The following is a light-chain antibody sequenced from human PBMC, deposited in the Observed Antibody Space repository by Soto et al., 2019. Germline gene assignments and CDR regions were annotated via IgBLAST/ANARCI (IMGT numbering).Light chain of an antibody. V-gene: IGKV4-1*01. CDR2: WAF. J-gene: IGKJ5*01. Sequence: DTLLTPSPYYLTVSLGARATINCKSSQSVLYSSNNKNYLAWYQQKPGQPPKLLIHWAFIRESGVPDRFSGSGSGTDFTLTISSLEPEDFAVYYCQQRSNLPRGTFGQGTRLEIK. CDR3: QQRSNLPRGT. CDR1: QSVLYSSNNKNY.